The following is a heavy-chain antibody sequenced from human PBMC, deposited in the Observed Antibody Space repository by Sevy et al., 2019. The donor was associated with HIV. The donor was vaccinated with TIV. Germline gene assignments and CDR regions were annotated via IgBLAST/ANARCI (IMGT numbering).Heavy chain of an antibody. CDR2: ISYDGSNK. CDR1: GFTFSNYG. V-gene: IGHV3-30*18. D-gene: IGHD5-12*01. Sequence: GGSLRLSCAASGFTFSNYGMHWVRQAPGKGLEWVAVISYDGSNKYYADSVKGRFTISRDNSKNTLYLQMSSLRAEDTAVYYCAKVRIESLRNYYYYYGMDFWGQGTTVTVSS. J-gene: IGHJ6*02. CDR3: AKVRIESLRNYYYYYGMDF.